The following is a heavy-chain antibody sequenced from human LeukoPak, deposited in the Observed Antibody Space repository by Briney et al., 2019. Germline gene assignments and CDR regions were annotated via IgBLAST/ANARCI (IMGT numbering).Heavy chain of an antibody. CDR1: GCPLTTYG. CDR2: IKPDGSDK. CDR3: AAECRGGNNPVLSLVY. V-gene: IGHV3-7*01. Sequence: PGGSLRLSWNASGCPLTTYGISWVRQAPGKGLEWVGYIKPDGSDKYYVDSVRGRFTISRDNAQDSLYLQMNSLRDEDSGVYYCAAECRGGNNPVLSLVYWGQGTHVTVSS. D-gene: IGHD5-24*01. J-gene: IGHJ4*02.